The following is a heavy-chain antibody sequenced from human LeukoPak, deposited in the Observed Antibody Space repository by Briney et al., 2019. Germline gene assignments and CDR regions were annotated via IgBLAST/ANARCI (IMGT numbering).Heavy chain of an antibody. Sequence: GGSLRLSCTASGFPFSSYAMSWVRQPPGEGLVWVCRINSDGRSIRYADSAKGRFTVAKDNAKNTLYLQMNSLRAEDTAVYYCANSSLDVWGQGTTVTVSS. CDR1: GFPFSSYA. V-gene: IGHV3-74*01. D-gene: IGHD2-15*01. CDR3: ANSSLDV. CDR2: INSDGRSI. J-gene: IGHJ6*02.